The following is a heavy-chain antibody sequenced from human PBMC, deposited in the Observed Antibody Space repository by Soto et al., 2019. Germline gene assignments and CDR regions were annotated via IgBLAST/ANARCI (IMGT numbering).Heavy chain of an antibody. Sequence: ASVKVSCKASGYTFTSYGISWVRQAPGQGLEWMGWISAYNGNTNYAQKLQGRVTMTTDTSTSTAYMELRSLRSDDTAVYYCARSYDSSGLQTGVDYWGQGTLVTVSS. CDR3: ARSYDSSGLQTGVDY. V-gene: IGHV1-18*04. D-gene: IGHD3-22*01. J-gene: IGHJ4*02. CDR2: ISAYNGNT. CDR1: GYTFTSYG.